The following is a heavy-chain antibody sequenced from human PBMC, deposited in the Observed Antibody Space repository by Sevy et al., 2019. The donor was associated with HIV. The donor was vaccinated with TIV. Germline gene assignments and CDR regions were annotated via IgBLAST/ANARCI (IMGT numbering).Heavy chain of an antibody. D-gene: IGHD2-15*01. CDR2: INSDGSST. Sequence: GGSLRLSCAASGFTFSSYWMHWVRQAPGKGLVWVSRINSDGSSTSYADSVKGRFTISRDNAKKRLYLQMNGLRAEDTAVYYCARVFEGLEGYCSGGSCFPRSYYYGMDVWGQGTTVTVSS. J-gene: IGHJ6*02. V-gene: IGHV3-74*01. CDR1: GFTFSSYW. CDR3: ARVFEGLEGYCSGGSCFPRSYYYGMDV.